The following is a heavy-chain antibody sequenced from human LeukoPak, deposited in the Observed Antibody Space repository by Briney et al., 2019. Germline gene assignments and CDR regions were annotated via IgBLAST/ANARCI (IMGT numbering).Heavy chain of an antibody. J-gene: IGHJ4*02. CDR2: ISGNGGST. D-gene: IGHD2-21*02. CDR3: AKADSARGVTLKSTIDY. CDR1: GFSFNDYA. V-gene: IGHV3-23*01. Sequence: PGGSLRLSCADSGFSFNDYAMSWVRQAPGKGLEWVSVISGNGGSTYYADSVKGRFTISRDNSKNTLYLQMDSLRGEDTAVYYCAKADSARGVTLKSTIDYWGQGTLVTVSS.